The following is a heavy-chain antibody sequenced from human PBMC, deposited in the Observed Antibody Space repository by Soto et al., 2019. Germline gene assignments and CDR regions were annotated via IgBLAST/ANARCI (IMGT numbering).Heavy chain of an antibody. Sequence: QVQLVESGGGLVKPGGSLRLSCAASGFSFSDYYMTWIRQAPGKGLEWISDISSIGDPTYYADSVRGRFTISRDNAQKSLYLQLNSLRGEDTAVYYCARLLRRPGKFDSWGQGTLVTVSS. CDR1: GFSFSDYY. CDR2: ISSIGDPT. CDR3: ARLLRRPGKFDS. V-gene: IGHV3-11*01. D-gene: IGHD3-10*01. J-gene: IGHJ4*02.